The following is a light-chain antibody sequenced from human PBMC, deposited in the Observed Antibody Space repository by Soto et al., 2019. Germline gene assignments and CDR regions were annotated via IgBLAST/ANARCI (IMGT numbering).Light chain of an antibody. CDR2: GAS. V-gene: IGKV3-20*01. J-gene: IGKJ4*01. CDR1: QSVSSN. CDR3: QQYGSSPLT. Sequence: IVLKKSPATLSLIPGERATLSCRASQSVSSNLAWYQQKPGQAPRLLIYGASTRATGIPARFSGSGSGTQFTLTISILEPEDFAVYYCQQYGSSPLTFGGGTKVDIK.